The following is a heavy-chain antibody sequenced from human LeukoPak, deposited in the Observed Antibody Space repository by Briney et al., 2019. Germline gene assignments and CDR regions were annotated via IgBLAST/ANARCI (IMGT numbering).Heavy chain of an antibody. D-gene: IGHD6-13*01. V-gene: IGHV1-69*05. J-gene: IGHJ4*02. CDR2: IIPIFGTA. Sequence: ASVKVSCKASGGTFSSYAISWVRQAPGQGLEWMGRIIPIFGTANYAQKFQGRVTITTDESTSTAYMELSSLRSEDTAVYYCARGRLGIAAAKTTPFGYWGQGTLVTVSS. CDR1: GGTFSSYA. CDR3: ARGRLGIAAAKTTPFGY.